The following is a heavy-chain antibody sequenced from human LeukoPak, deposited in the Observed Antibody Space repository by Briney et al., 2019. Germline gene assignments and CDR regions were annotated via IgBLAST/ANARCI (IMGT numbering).Heavy chain of an antibody. CDR1: GGSISSSSYY. V-gene: IGHV4-39*07. Sequence: KASETLSLTCTVSGGSISSSSYYWGWIRQPPGKGLEWIGSIYYSGSTIYNPSLKSRVTMSVDTSKNQFSLNLTSVTAADTAVYYCAREGKLTGYFGGLGFNYWGQGTLVTVSS. CDR2: IYYSGST. CDR3: AREGKLTGYFGGLGFNY. D-gene: IGHD6-19*01. J-gene: IGHJ4*02.